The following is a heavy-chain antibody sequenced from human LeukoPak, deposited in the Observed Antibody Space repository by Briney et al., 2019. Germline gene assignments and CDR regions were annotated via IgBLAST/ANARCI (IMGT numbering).Heavy chain of an antibody. V-gene: IGHV1-69*05. Sequence: ASVKVSCKASGGTFSSYAISWVRQAPGQGLEWMGGIIPIFGTANYAQKSQGRVTITTDESTSTAYMELSSLRSEDTAVYYCARSSPQEFSEFDYWGQGTLVTVSS. CDR3: ARSSPQEFSEFDY. CDR1: GGTFSSYA. J-gene: IGHJ4*02. CDR2: IIPIFGTA. D-gene: IGHD3-16*02.